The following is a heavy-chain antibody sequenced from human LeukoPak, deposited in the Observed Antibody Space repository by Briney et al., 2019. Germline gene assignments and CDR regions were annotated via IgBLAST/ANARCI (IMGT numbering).Heavy chain of an antibody. CDR2: IYYSGST. D-gene: IGHD5-24*01. J-gene: IGHJ4*02. CDR1: GGSISSYY. CDR3: ATTMATGGYFDY. Sequence: SETLSLTCTVSGGSISSYYWSWIRQPPGKGLEWIGYIYYSGSTNYNPSLKSRVTISVDTSKNQFSLKLSSVTAADTAVYYCATTMATGGYFDYWGQGTLVTVSS. V-gene: IGHV4-59*08.